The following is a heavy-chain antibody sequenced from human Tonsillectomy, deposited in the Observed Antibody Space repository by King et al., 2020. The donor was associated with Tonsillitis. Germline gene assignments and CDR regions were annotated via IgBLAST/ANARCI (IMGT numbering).Heavy chain of an antibody. CDR2: IYPRDSET. D-gene: IGHD5-18*01. V-gene: IGHV5-51*06. CDR1: GYNFPRFW. CDR3: ARRQVITGYSYGSDAFDL. J-gene: IGHJ3*01. Sequence: VQLVESGAEVKKPGESLRISCQGSGYNFPRFWIAWVRQMPGKGLEWMGFIYPRDSETKYGPPFEGQFTISADKATSTVYLQWGSLEASDTAMYYCARRQVITGYSYGSDAFDLWGQGTMVTVSS.